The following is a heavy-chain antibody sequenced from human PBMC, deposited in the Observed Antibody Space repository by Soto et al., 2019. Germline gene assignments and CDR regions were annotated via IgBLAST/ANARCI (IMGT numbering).Heavy chain of an antibody. CDR2: ISGYSGNT. CDR1: GYTFTAYG. J-gene: IGHJ4*02. V-gene: IGHV1-18*01. CDR3: ARDVGPWSDS. Sequence: QVQLVQSGAEVKKHGASVKVSCKTSGYTFTAYGISWVRQAPGQGLEWMGWISGYSGNTNDIQRLQGRVTMTTDTFTSTASMELRSLRSDDSAVYYCARDVGPWSDSWGQGTLVSVSS. D-gene: IGHD2-15*01.